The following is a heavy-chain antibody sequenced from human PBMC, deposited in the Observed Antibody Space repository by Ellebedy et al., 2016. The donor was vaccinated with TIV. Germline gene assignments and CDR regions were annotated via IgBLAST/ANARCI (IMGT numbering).Heavy chain of an antibody. J-gene: IGHJ4*02. V-gene: IGHV3-7*03. CDR3: ARGPDYGSRSDYFDL. D-gene: IGHD4-17*01. CDR2: IKKDGTN. Sequence: PGGSLRLSCAASEFTFRNYWMNWVRQAPGKGLAWVASIKKDGTNYYVDSVKGRFTISRDNDKNSLYLQMNSLRAEDTAVYWCARGPDYGSRSDYFDLWGQGTLVTVSS. CDR1: EFTFRNYW.